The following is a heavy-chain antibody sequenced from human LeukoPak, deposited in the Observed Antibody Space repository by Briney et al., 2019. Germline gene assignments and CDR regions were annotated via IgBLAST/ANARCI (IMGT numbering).Heavy chain of an antibody. CDR3: ARDFTVGGMFDY. CDR2: TNHDGSNT. V-gene: IGHV3-74*01. CDR1: RFTFSSYW. J-gene: IGHJ4*02. Sequence: GGSLRLSCAASRFTFSSYWMHWVRQAPGKGLVRVSRTNHDGSNTNYADSVKGRFAISRDNAKNTLHLQMNSLRAEDTAVYYCARDFTVGGMFDYWGQGILVTVSS. D-gene: IGHD4-17*01.